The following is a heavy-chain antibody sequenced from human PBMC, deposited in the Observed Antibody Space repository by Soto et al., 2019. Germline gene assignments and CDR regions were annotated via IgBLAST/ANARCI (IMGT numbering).Heavy chain of an antibody. Sequence: EVQVLESGGGLVQPGGSLRLSCEGSGFTVSSHAMTWIRQAPGKGPEWVSTVTADGGTYYADSVKGRFAMSRDTSEYTLYVQMKSLGAEDTAAYYCATHVSCSGGSCQYDAFAIRGQGTMVTVSS. D-gene: IGHD2-15*01. J-gene: IGHJ3*02. CDR2: VTADGGT. V-gene: IGHV3-23*01. CDR1: GFTVSSHA. CDR3: ATHVSCSGGSCQYDAFAI.